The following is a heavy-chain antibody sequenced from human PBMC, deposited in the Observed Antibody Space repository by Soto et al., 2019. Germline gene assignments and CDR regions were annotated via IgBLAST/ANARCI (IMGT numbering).Heavy chain of an antibody. CDR1: GGSLRGYS. V-gene: IGHV4-59*01. Sequence: SETLSLSCTVSGGSLRGYSWSWIRQSPGKGLEWIGYVYSGGGTNYSPSFMGRVTISVDTTDNQFSLKLNSVTAADTAVYYCAREKTPMSPHSSYYGTDARGQATPGTVYS. J-gene: IGHJ6*02. D-gene: IGHD2-15*01. CDR3: AREKTPMSPHSSYYGTDA. CDR2: VYSGGGT.